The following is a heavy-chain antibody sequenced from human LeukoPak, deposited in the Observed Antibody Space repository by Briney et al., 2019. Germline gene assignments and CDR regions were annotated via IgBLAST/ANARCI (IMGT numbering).Heavy chain of an antibody. CDR2: IQYSGST. D-gene: IGHD2-2*01. CDR3: ARDSGLGYYSTTSCSYGFDV. CDR1: DGSISNYY. J-gene: IGHJ6*02. Sequence: SETLSLTCSVSDGSISNYYWTWIRQPPGKGLEWIGNIQYSGSTNFNPSLKSRVTVSVDTSKNQVSLKLRSVTAADTAVYYCARDSGLGYYSTTSCSYGFDVWGQGTTVSVS. V-gene: IGHV4-59*01.